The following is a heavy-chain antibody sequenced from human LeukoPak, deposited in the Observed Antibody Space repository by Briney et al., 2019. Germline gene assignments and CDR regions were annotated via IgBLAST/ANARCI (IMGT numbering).Heavy chain of an antibody. J-gene: IGHJ2*01. V-gene: IGHV4-59*01. CDR1: GGSISSYY. CDR3: ARAVSSRTNWYFDL. CDR2: IYYSGST. Sequence: SETLSVTCTVPGGSISSYYWSWIRQPPGKGLGWIGYIYYSGSTNYNPSLKSRVTISVDTSKNQFSLKLSSVTAADTAVYYCARAVSSRTNWYFDLWGRGTLVTVSS. D-gene: IGHD2-2*01.